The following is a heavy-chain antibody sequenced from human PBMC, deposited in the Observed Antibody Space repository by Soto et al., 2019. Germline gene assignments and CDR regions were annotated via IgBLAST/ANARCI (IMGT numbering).Heavy chain of an antibody. CDR1: GYTFTYYP. J-gene: IGHJ6*02. Sequence: ASVKVSCKASGYTFTYYPIHWVRQAPGQRLEWMGWINIGNGNTASSQKFQDRVTITRETSASTAYMELTSLRSDDTAVYYCARGHGVIIGAMDVWGQGTAVTVS. D-gene: IGHD3-3*01. V-gene: IGHV1-3*04. CDR2: INIGNGNT. CDR3: ARGHGVIIGAMDV.